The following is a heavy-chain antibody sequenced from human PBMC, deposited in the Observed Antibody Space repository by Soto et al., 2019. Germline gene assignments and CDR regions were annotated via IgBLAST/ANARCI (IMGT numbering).Heavy chain of an antibody. Sequence: SETLSLTCTVSGDSISGSNSHWGWTRQPPGKGLEYIGSVYYGGAIFYSGNIYYNPSLKSRVTISVDTSKNQFSLRLSSVTAADTGVYYCVRYDRINMKPYSPEGFHIWGQGTMVTVSS. CDR3: VRYDRINMKPYSPEGFHI. D-gene: IGHD3-3*02. CDR2: VYYGGAIFYSGNI. CDR1: GDSISGSNSH. V-gene: IGHV4-39*01. J-gene: IGHJ3*02.